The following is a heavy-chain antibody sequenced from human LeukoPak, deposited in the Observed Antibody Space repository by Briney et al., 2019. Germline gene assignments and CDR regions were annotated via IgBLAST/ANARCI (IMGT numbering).Heavy chain of an antibody. CDR1: GFTFSSYW. J-gene: IGHJ6*02. Sequence: GGSLRVSCAASGFTFSSYWMSWVRQAPGKGLEWVANIKQDGSEKYYVDSVKGRFTISRDNAKNSLYLQMNSLRAEDTAVYYCARDYYDSSGYYFLWGYYYGMDVWGQGTTVTVSS. CDR3: ARDYYDSSGYYFLWGYYYGMDV. D-gene: IGHD3-22*01. V-gene: IGHV3-7*01. CDR2: IKQDGSEK.